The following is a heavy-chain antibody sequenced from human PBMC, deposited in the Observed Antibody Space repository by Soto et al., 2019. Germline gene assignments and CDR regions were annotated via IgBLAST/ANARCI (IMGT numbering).Heavy chain of an antibody. V-gene: IGHV3-74*01. Sequence: EVQLVESGGGLVQPGESLRLSCAASGFTFSNDWMHWVRQAPGMGLVWVSRIKGGGSRTNYADSVKGRFTISRDNAKNTLYLQINSLRAEDTAVYYCARGAFGTYYFDYWGQGSLVTVSS. D-gene: IGHD3-3*01. CDR3: ARGAFGTYYFDY. CDR1: GFTFSNDW. CDR2: IKGGGSRT. J-gene: IGHJ4*02.